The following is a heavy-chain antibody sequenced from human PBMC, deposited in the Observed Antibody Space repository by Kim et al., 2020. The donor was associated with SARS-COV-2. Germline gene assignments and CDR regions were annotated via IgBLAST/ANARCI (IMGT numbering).Heavy chain of an antibody. V-gene: IGHV3-23*01. Sequence: GGSLRLSCAASGFTFSSYAMSWVRQAPGKGLEWVSAISGSGGSTYYADSVKGRFTISRDNSKNTLYLQMNSLRAEDTAVYYCAKAGIAAAGPYNWFDPWGQGTLVTVSS. CDR2: ISGSGGST. CDR1: GFTFSSYA. D-gene: IGHD6-13*01. J-gene: IGHJ5*02. CDR3: AKAGIAAAGPYNWFDP.